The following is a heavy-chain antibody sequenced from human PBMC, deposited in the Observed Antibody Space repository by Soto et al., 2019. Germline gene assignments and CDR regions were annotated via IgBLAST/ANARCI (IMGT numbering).Heavy chain of an antibody. CDR2: IVPIFGIA. Sequence: QVQLVQSGAEVKKPGSSVKVSCKESGGTFSSYAIAWVRQAPGEGLEWMGGIVPIFGIANYAQKFQGRVAITADEATNTAYMELSSLRSDDTALYYCAKAAQTRDNWHDLGKWFDPWGQGTLVIVSS. CDR1: GGTFSSYA. D-gene: IGHD3-3*01. V-gene: IGHV1-69*01. J-gene: IGHJ5*02. CDR3: AKAAQTRDNWHDLGKWFDP.